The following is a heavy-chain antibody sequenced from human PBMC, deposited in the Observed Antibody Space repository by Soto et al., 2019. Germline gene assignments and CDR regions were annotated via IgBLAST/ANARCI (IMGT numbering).Heavy chain of an antibody. V-gene: IGHV4-59*01. CDR3: ARDSRASFDY. J-gene: IGHJ4*02. Sequence: SETLSLTCTVSGGSISSYFLSWFRQPPGKGLEWIGYIYYSGSTNYNPSLKSRVTISVDTSKNHFSLKLTSVTAADTAVYYCARDSRASFDYWGQGTLVTVSS. CDR1: GGSISSYF. CDR2: IYYSGST.